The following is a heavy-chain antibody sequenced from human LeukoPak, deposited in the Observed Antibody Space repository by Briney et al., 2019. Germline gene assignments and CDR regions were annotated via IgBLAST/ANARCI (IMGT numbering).Heavy chain of an antibody. CDR3: ARVGSGGVVTKRNYYYYYMDV. Sequence: GGSLRLSCAASGFTFSSYWMSWVRQAPGKGLEWVANIKQDGSEKYYVDSVKGRFTISRDNAKNSLYLQMNSLRAEDTAVYYCARVGSGGVVTKRNYYYYYMDVWGKGTTVTVSS. CDR2: IKQDGSEK. J-gene: IGHJ6*03. D-gene: IGHD3-3*01. V-gene: IGHV3-7*01. CDR1: GFTFSSYW.